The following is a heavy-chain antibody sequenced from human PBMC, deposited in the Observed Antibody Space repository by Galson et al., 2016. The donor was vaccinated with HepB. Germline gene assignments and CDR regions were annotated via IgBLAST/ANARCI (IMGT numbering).Heavy chain of an antibody. CDR3: TTAQDMGMAVAGAFDY. CDR2: INLRGGGT. V-gene: IGHV1-46*03. D-gene: IGHD6-19*01. Sequence: SVKVSCKASGYTFSKYYMHWVRQAPGQGPEWMGIINLRGGGTNYAQKFQGRVPMNIDTSTSTVYMQLSTLRSDDTAVDYCTTAQDMGMAVAGAFDYWGQGTLVIVSS. CDR1: GYTFSKYY. J-gene: IGHJ4*02.